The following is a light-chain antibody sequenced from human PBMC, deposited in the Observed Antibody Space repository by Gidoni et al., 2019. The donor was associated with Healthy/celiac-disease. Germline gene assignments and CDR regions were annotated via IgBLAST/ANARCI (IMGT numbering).Light chain of an antibody. Sequence: ESVLTQSPGTLSLSPGERATLSCRASQSVSSSYLAWYKQKPGQAPRLLIYGASSRATGLPVRFSGSWSGTDFTLTISRLEPEDFAVYYCQQYGSSPPYTFGQXTKLEIQ. CDR1: QSVSSSY. J-gene: IGKJ2*01. CDR3: QQYGSSPPYT. V-gene: IGKV3-20*01. CDR2: GAS.